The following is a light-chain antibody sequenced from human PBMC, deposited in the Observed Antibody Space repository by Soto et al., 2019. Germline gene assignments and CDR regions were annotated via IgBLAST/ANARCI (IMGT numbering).Light chain of an antibody. Sequence: EIVLTQSLDTLSVSPGERTTLSCRASQSVTSNHVAWYQQKPGQAPRLLIYGVSSRATGIPDRFSGSGSGTDFTLTISRLESEDFAVYYCQHFGNSLFTFGRGTSLEIK. J-gene: IGKJ2*01. CDR1: QSVTSNH. CDR3: QHFGNSLFT. V-gene: IGKV3-20*01. CDR2: GVS.